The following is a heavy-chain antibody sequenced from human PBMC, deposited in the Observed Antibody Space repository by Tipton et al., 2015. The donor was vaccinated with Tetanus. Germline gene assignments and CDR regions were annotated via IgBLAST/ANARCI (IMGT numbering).Heavy chain of an antibody. CDR1: GDSISSGDYY. D-gene: IGHD3/OR15-3a*01. Sequence: LRLSCAVSGDSISSGDYYWTWIRQHPGRGLESIGYIFGSGGTFYNPSLESRVTISLDTSKNHFSLKLTSVTAADTAVYYCARDRSHFYFGPQIDYWGRGTPVTASS. CDR3: ARDRSHFYFGPQIDY. CDR2: IFGSGGT. J-gene: IGHJ4*02. V-gene: IGHV4-31*11.